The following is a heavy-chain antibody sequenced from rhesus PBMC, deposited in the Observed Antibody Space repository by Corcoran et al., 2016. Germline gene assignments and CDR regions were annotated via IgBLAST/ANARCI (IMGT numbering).Heavy chain of an antibody. V-gene: IGHV4-73*01. J-gene: IGHJ4*01. CDR3: ARDGVTQFDY. CDR2: IYGNSAST. D-gene: IGHD3-34*01. Sequence: QVQLQQWGEGLVKPSETLSLTCAVYGGSISGYYYWSWIRQPPGKGLEWIWSIYGNSASTNYNPCLKNRVTISKDTSKNQFSLKLSSVTAADTAVYYCARDGVTQFDYWGQGVLVTVSS. CDR1: GGSISGYYY.